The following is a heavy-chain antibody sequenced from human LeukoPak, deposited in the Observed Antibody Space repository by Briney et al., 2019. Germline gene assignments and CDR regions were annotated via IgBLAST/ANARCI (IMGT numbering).Heavy chain of an antibody. Sequence: SVKVSCKASGGTFSSYAISWVRQAPGQGLEWMGGIIPIFGTANYAQKFQGRVTITTDESTSTAYMERSSLRSEDTAVYYCARGAVAGLTFDYWGQGTLVTVSS. CDR3: ARGAVAGLTFDY. D-gene: IGHD6-19*01. J-gene: IGHJ4*02. V-gene: IGHV1-69*05. CDR1: GGTFSSYA. CDR2: IIPIFGTA.